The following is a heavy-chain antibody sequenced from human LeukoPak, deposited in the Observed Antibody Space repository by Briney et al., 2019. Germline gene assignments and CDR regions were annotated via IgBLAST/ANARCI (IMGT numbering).Heavy chain of an antibody. V-gene: IGHV1-18*01. D-gene: IGHD2-21*01. J-gene: IGHJ4*02. CDR2: ISPYNGNT. Sequence: GASVKVSCKASGYTFTNYHFSWVRRAPGQGLEWMGWISPYNGNTNYAQKFHGRVAMTTDTSTSTAYMELTSLRSDDTAIYYCARGDSTPDYWGQGTLVTVSS. CDR1: GYTFTNYH. CDR3: ARGDSTPDY.